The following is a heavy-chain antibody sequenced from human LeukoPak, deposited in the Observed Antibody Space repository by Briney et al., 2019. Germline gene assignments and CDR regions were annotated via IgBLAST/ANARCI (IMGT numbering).Heavy chain of an antibody. J-gene: IGHJ6*02. CDR1: GFTFSSYA. V-gene: IGHV3-9*01. CDR3: AKETTVTTVSYYYYGMDV. CDR2: ISWNSGSI. Sequence: GGSLRLSCAASGFTFSSYAMSWVRQAPGKGLEWVSGISWNSGSIGYADSVKGRFTISRDNAKNSLYLQMNSLRAEDTALYYCAKETTVTTVSYYYYGMDVWGQGTTVTVSS. D-gene: IGHD4-17*01.